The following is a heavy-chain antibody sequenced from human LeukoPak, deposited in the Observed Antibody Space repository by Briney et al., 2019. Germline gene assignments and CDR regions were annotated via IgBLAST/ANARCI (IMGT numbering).Heavy chain of an antibody. D-gene: IGHD2-2*01. V-gene: IGHV3-23*01. CDR2: ISGSGGST. CDR1: GFTFSSYG. J-gene: IGHJ4*02. CDR3: AKDSEGGYCSSTSCYVFSR. Sequence: GGSLRLSCAASGFTFSSYGMSWVRQAPGKGLEWVSAISGSGGSTYYADSVKGRFTISRDNSKNTLYLQMNSLRAEDTAVYYCAKDSEGGYCSSTSCYVFSRWGQGTLVTVSS.